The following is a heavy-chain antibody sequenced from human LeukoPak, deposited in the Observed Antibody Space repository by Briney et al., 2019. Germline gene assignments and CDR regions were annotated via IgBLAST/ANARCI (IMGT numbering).Heavy chain of an antibody. D-gene: IGHD3-3*01. Sequence: SETLSLTRALYGGSFGGYYWSWIRQPPGKGLEWIGEINHSGSTNYNPSLKSRVTISVDTSKNQFSLKLSSVTAADTAVYYCARVESGRYDFWSGYSRVDYYFDYWGQGTLVTVSS. CDR3: ARVESGRYDFWSGYSRVDYYFDY. V-gene: IGHV4-34*01. CDR2: INHSGST. CDR1: GGSFGGYY. J-gene: IGHJ4*02.